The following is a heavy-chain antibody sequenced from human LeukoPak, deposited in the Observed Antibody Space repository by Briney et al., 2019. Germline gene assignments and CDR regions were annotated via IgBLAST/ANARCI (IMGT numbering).Heavy chain of an antibody. V-gene: IGHV4-59*11. CDR2: VYYSGYT. J-gene: IGHJ6*02. CDR1: GDSIRSHY. Sequence: SETLSLTCTVSGDSIRSHYWSWIRQPPGKGLEWIAYVYYSGYTNYNPSLKSRVTISVDTSKNQFSLKLSSVTAADTAVYYCARAPVTKARNYYYYGMDVWGRGTTVTVSS. D-gene: IGHD4-17*01. CDR3: ARAPVTKARNYYYYGMDV.